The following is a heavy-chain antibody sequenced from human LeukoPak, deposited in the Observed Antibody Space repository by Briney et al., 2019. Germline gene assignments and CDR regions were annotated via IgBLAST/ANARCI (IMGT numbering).Heavy chain of an antibody. CDR2: INPSGGST. V-gene: IGHV1-46*01. CDR1: GYTFTSYY. Sequence: ASVKVSCKASGYTFTSYYMHWVRQAPGQGLEWMGIINPSGGSTSYAQKFQGRVTMTRDTSISTAYMELSSLTSDDTAVYYCARDLPKTGYVGASDIWGQGTLVTVSS. D-gene: IGHD5-12*01. CDR3: ARDLPKTGYVGASDI. J-gene: IGHJ3*02.